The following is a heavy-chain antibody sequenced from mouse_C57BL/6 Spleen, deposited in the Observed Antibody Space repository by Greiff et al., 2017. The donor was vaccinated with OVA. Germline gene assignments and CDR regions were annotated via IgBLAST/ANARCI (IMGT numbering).Heavy chain of an antibody. CDR2: INPNNGGT. V-gene: IGHV1-18*01. Sequence: EVKLVESGPELVKPGASVKITCKASGYTFTDYNMDWVKQSHGKSLEWIGDINPNNGGTIYNQKFKGKATLTVDKSSSTAYMELRSLTSEDTAVYYCARGGILNAMDYWGQGTSVTVSS. J-gene: IGHJ4*01. CDR1: GYTFTDYN. CDR3: ARGGILNAMDY.